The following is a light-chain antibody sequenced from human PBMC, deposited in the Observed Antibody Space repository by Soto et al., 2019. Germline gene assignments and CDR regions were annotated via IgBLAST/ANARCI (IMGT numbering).Light chain of an antibody. Sequence: DIQLTQSPSSLSASVGDRVTITCRASQSVSSHLAWYQQKPGKAPKLLIYDASTLQSGVPSRFSGSGSGTEFTLTISSLQPEDFATYYCQQLRDYPITFGQGTRLEIK. CDR1: QSVSSH. CDR3: QQLRDYPIT. J-gene: IGKJ5*01. V-gene: IGKV1-9*01. CDR2: DAS.